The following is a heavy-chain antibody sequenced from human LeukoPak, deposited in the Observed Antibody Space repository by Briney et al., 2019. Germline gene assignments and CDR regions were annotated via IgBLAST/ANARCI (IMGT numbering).Heavy chain of an antibody. Sequence: GGSLRLSCVASGFTFSSYWMHWVRQAPGKGLVWVSRINNDGSTTTYADSVKGRFTISRDNAKNTLYLQMNSLRAEDTAVYYCTRDTRGTIGTTTLDYWGQGTLVTVPS. CDR3: TRDTRGTIGTTTLDY. J-gene: IGHJ4*02. V-gene: IGHV3-74*01. D-gene: IGHD1-1*01. CDR2: INNDGSTT. CDR1: GFTFSSYW.